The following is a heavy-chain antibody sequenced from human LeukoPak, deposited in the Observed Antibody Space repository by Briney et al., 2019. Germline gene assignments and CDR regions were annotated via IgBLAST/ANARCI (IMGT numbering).Heavy chain of an antibody. D-gene: IGHD3-16*01. V-gene: IGHV4-39*07. CDR3: ARDLGIRGYSRDGWFDP. J-gene: IGHJ5*02. CDR1: GDSISSSSSY. CDR2: IYYSGST. Sequence: PSETLSLTCSVSGDSISSSSSYWGWIRQPPGKGLEWIGSIYYSGSTYYNPSLKSRVTISVDTSKNQFSLKLSSVTAADTAVYYCARDLGIRGYSRDGWFDPWGQGTLVTVSS.